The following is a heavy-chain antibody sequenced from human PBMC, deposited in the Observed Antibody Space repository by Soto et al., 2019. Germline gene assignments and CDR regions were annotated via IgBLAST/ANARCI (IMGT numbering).Heavy chain of an antibody. V-gene: IGHV4-34*01. D-gene: IGHD2-2*02. CDR1: GGSFSGYY. CDR2: IYHSGST. CDR3: GRPIQCCSSDTWYIEPALDI. J-gene: IGHJ3*02. Sequence: SETLSLTCAVYGGSFSGYYWSWIRQPPGKGLEWIGEIYHSGSTNYNPSLKSRVTISVDTSKNQFSLKLSSVTAADRAEYYCGRPIQCCSSDTWYIEPALDIWGPGRMVTV.